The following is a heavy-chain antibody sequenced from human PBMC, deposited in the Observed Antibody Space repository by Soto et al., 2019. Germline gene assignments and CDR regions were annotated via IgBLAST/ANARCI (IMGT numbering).Heavy chain of an antibody. CDR2: ISSGSDYI. CDR1: GFTFSSYS. V-gene: IGHV3-21*01. CDR3: ARSPVGDAFNV. J-gene: IGHJ3*01. Sequence: EVQLVESGGGLVKPGGSLRLSCAASGFTFSSYSMNWVRQAPGKGLGWVSSISSGSDYIFYADSVKGRFTVSRDNAKNSLFLQMNSLTAKDTAVYYCARSPVGDAFNVWGQGTVVTVSS.